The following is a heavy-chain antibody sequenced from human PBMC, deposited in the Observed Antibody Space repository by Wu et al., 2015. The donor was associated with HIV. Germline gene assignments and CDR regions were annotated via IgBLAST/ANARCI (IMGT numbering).Heavy chain of an antibody. Sequence: QVQLVRSGAEVKKPGASVKVSCKASGYTFTTYYIHWVRQAHGQGLEWVGVINPSENRVSYAQTFQGRVTMTRDTSTNTVYMELRSLKTEDTAVYFCANRNRVGNMEAFDIWGQGTKVIVSS. J-gene: IGHJ3*02. D-gene: IGHD5-24*01. CDR1: GYTFTTYY. CDR2: INPSENRV. CDR3: ANRNRVGNMEAFDI. V-gene: IGHV1-46*03.